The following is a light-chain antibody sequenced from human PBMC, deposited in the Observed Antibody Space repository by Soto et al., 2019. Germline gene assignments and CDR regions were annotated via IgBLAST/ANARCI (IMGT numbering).Light chain of an antibody. Sequence: QSVLTQPASVSGSPGQSITISCTGTSSDVGGYNYVSWYQQHPGKAPKLMIYDVSNRPSGVSNRFSGSKSGNTASLTISGLQAEDEADYYCSSYKSSSTVFGSGSKLTVL. CDR2: DVS. CDR1: SSDVGGYNY. CDR3: SSYKSSSTV. V-gene: IGLV2-14*01. J-gene: IGLJ1*01.